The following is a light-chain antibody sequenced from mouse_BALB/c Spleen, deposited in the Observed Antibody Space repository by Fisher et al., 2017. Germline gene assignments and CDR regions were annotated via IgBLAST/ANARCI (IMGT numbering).Light chain of an antibody. J-gene: IGKJ4*01. V-gene: IGKV4-55*01. CDR1: SSVSY. Sequence: IVLTQTTAIMSASPGEKVTMTCSASSSVSYMYWYQQKSGSSPRLLIYDTSNLASGVPVRFSGSGSGTSYSLTISRMEAEDAATYYCQQRSSYPFTFGSGTKLEIK. CDR3: QQRSSYPFT. CDR2: DTS.